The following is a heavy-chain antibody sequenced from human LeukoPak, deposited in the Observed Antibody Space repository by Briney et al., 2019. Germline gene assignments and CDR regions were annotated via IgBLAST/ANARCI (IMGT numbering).Heavy chain of an antibody. Sequence: SETLSLTCTVSGGSISSYYWSWIRQPPGKGLEWIGYIYYSGSTNYNPSLKSRVTISVDTSKNQFSLKLSSVTAADTAVYYCARHLANTYYYDSSGYFDYWGQGTLVTVSS. D-gene: IGHD3-22*01. J-gene: IGHJ4*02. V-gene: IGHV4-59*08. CDR3: ARHLANTYYYDSSGYFDY. CDR1: GGSISSYY. CDR2: IYYSGST.